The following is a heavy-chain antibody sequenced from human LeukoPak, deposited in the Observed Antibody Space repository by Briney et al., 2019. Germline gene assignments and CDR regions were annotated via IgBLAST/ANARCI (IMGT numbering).Heavy chain of an antibody. CDR2: IYWNDDK. CDR1: GFSLSTSGVG. V-gene: IGHV2-5*01. CDR3: AHSPNYSGSYLEARYYFDY. Sequence: GSGPTLVNPTQTLTLTCTFSGFSLSTSGVGVGWIRQPPGKALGWLALIYWNDDKRYNPSLKSRLTITKDTSKNQVVLTMTNMDPVDTATYYCAHSPNYSGSYLEARYYFDYWGQGTLVTVSS. J-gene: IGHJ4*02. D-gene: IGHD1-26*01.